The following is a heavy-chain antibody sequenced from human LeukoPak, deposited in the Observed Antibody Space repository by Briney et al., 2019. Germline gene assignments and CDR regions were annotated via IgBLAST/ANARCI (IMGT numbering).Heavy chain of an antibody. CDR2: ITPNADRA. CDR3: AIMHGYYDGSGYWVQ. CDR1: GFSFSGYA. Sequence: GGSLRLSCAASGFSFSGYAMSWVRQAPGKGLEWVSFITPNADRASYADSVKGRFTISRDNPRNTLYMQMNSLRDEDTAVYYCAIMHGYYDGSGYWVQWGQGTLVTVSS. J-gene: IGHJ1*01. D-gene: IGHD3-22*01. V-gene: IGHV3-23*01.